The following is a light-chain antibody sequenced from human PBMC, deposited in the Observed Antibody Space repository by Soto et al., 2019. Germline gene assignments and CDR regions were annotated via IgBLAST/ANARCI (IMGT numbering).Light chain of an antibody. V-gene: IGKV3-20*01. CDR1: QSVSSSY. J-gene: IGKJ2*01. CDR3: QQYGSSPPEYT. Sequence: EIVLTQSPGTLSLSPGERATLSCRASQSVSSSYLAWYQQKPGQAPRLLIYGASSRATGIPDRFSGSGSGTDFTLTISRLEPEDFAVYYCQQYGSSPPEYTFGQGTKLKSK. CDR2: GAS.